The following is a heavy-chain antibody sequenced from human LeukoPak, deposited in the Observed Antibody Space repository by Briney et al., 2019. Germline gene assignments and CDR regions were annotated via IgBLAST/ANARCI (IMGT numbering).Heavy chain of an antibody. V-gene: IGHV1-69*04. CDR2: IIPILGIA. D-gene: IGHD1-7*01. J-gene: IGHJ5*02. CDR3: AREGGYWNYPA. CDR1: GGTFSSYA. Sequence: GSSVKVSCKASGGTFSSYAISWVRQAPGQGLEWMGRIIPILGIANYAQKFQGRVTITADKSTSTAYMELSSLRSEDTAVYYCAREGGYWNYPAWGQGTLVTVSS.